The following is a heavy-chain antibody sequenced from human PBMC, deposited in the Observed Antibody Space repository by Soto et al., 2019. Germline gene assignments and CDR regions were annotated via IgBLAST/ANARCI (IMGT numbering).Heavy chain of an antibody. J-gene: IGHJ3*01. CDR1: GASISSYY. Sequence: QVQLQESGPGLMKPSETLSLTCIVSGASISSYYWSWIRQPPGKGLEWIGYIYYSGSTNYNPSLKSRASISGDTSKNQFSLTLTSVTAADTAVYYCARWLTQETFDVWGQGTMVTVSS. CDR3: ARWLTQETFDV. D-gene: IGHD3-9*01. V-gene: IGHV4-59*01. CDR2: IYYSGST.